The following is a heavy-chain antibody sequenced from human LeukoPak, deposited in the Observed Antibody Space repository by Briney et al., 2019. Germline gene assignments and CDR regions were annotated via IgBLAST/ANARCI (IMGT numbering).Heavy chain of an antibody. J-gene: IGHJ4*02. CDR2: IKQDGSEK. D-gene: IGHD1-26*01. CDR1: GFTFSSYW. CDR3: ARDKIVGATNFDY. V-gene: IGHV3-7*01. Sequence: GGSLRLSCAASGFTFSSYWMSWVRQAPGKGLEWVANIKQDGSEKYYVDSVKGRFTISRDNAKDSLYLQMNSLRAEDTAVYYCARDKIVGATNFDYWGQGTLVTVSS.